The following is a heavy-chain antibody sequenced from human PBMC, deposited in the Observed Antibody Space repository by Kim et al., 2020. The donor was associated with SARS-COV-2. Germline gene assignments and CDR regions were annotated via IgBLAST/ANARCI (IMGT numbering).Heavy chain of an antibody. CDR2: ISSSSSYI. V-gene: IGHV3-21*01. Sequence: GGSLRLSCAASGFTFSSYSMNWVRQAPGKGLEWVSSISSSSSYIYYADSVKGRFTISRDNAKNSLYLQMNSLRAEDTAVYYCARVALSGDIVVVPAAIGVWDYYYYYGMDVWGQGTTVTVSS. D-gene: IGHD2-2*02. CDR1: GFTFSSYS. CDR3: ARVALSGDIVVVPAAIGVWDYYYYYGMDV. J-gene: IGHJ6*02.